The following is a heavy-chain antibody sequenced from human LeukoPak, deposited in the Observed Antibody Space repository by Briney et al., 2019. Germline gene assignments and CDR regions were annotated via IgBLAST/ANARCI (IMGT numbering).Heavy chain of an antibody. Sequence: GGSLRRSCAASGFTFSSYAMSWVRQAPGKGLEWVSTISGSGGSTYYADSVKGRFTISRDNSKNTLYLQMNSLRAEDTAVYYCATFRGVIKDWGQGTLVTVSS. V-gene: IGHV3-23*01. CDR3: ATFRGVIKD. CDR2: ISGSGGST. D-gene: IGHD3-10*01. CDR1: GFTFSSYA. J-gene: IGHJ4*02.